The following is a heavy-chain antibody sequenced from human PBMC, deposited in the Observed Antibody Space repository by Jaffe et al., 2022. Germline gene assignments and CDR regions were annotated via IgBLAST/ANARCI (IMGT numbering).Heavy chain of an antibody. CDR2: IYSGGST. D-gene: IGHD3-10*01. Sequence: EVQLVESGGGLVQPGGSLRLSCAASGFTVSSNYMSWVRQAPGKGLEWVSVIYSGGSTYYADSVKGRFTISRDNSKNTLYLQMNSLRAEDTAVYYCARDLITMVRGVIPGSAFDIWGQGTMVTVSS. CDR3: ARDLITMVRGVIPGSAFDI. V-gene: IGHV3-66*02. CDR1: GFTVSSNY. J-gene: IGHJ3*02.